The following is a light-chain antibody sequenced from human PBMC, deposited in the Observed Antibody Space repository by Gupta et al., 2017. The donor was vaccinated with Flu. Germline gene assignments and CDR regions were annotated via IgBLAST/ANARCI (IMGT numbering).Light chain of an antibody. Sequence: PQSPSSLSASVGDRVTITCRASQDISNYVTWFQQKPGKAPKLLIYAASTLRSGVPSKFSGSGSGTDFTLTISSLQPEDFATYYCQQYNSYPMIFGGGTKMEIK. CDR2: AAS. V-gene: IGKV1-16*02. J-gene: IGKJ4*01. CDR1: QDISNY. CDR3: QQYNSYPMI.